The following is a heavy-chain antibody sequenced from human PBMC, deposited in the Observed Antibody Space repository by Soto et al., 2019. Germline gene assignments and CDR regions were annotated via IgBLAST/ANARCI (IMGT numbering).Heavy chain of an antibody. D-gene: IGHD1-1*01. J-gene: IGHJ4*02. CDR3: ARDTTPGLFDY. Sequence: TSETLSLTCAGYGGSFSGYYWTGIRQPPGTGLEWIGEINHSGSTNYNPSLKSRVTISVDTSKNQFSLKLTSVTAADTAVYYCARDTTPGLFDYWGQGTLVT. CDR2: INHSGST. CDR1: GGSFSGYY. V-gene: IGHV4-34*01.